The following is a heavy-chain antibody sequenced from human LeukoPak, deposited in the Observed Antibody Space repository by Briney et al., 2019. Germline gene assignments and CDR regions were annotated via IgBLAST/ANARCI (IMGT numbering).Heavy chain of an antibody. Sequence: ASVKVSCKASGYTFTGYYMHWVRQAPGQGLEWMGRINPNSGGTNYAQKFQGRGTMSRDTSISTAYMELSRLRSDDTAVYYCARDGTYYDFWSGQRGDYWGQGTLVTVSS. CDR1: GYTFTGYY. CDR2: INPNSGGT. CDR3: ARDGTYYDFWSGQRGDY. J-gene: IGHJ4*02. D-gene: IGHD3-3*01. V-gene: IGHV1-2*06.